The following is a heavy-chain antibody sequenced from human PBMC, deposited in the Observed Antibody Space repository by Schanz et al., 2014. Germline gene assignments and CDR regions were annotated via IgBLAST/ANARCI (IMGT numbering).Heavy chain of an antibody. V-gene: IGHV3-30-3*01. CDR1: GFTFSSYS. Sequence: ASGFTFSSYSMHWVRQAPGKGLEWVAAITTAGTKMYYADSVRGRFTVSRDNSKIMLYLEVNSLRPEDTPLYYCAIDRTKQDLDYGGQASLVTVST. CDR2: ITTAGTKM. J-gene: IGHJ4*02. CDR3: AIDRTKQDLDY. D-gene: IGHD1-1*01.